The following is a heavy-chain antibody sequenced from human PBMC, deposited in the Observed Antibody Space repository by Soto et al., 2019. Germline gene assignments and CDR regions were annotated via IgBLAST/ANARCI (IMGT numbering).Heavy chain of an antibody. Sequence: ASVKVSCKASGYTFTGYYMHWVRQAPGQGLEWMGWINPNSGDTKYAQKFQGWATMTRDTSISTAYMELSRLRSDDTAVYYCARGGLLRYFDWLSPQGYWGQGTLVTVSS. J-gene: IGHJ4*02. CDR1: GYTFTGYY. CDR2: INPNSGDT. CDR3: ARGGLLRYFDWLSPQGY. D-gene: IGHD3-9*01. V-gene: IGHV1-2*04.